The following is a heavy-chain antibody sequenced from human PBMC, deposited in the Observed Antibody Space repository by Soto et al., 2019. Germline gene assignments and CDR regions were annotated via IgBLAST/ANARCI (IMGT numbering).Heavy chain of an antibody. J-gene: IGHJ4*02. CDR1: GFTFSSYA. CDR2: ISGSGGST. Sequence: LRLFCAASGFTFSSYAMSWVRQAPGKGLEWVSAISGSGGSTYYADSVKGRFTISRDNSKNTLYLQMNSLRAEDTAVYYCAKASGWFGEFDYWGQGTLVNVSS. D-gene: IGHD3-10*01. V-gene: IGHV3-23*01. CDR3: AKASGWFGEFDY.